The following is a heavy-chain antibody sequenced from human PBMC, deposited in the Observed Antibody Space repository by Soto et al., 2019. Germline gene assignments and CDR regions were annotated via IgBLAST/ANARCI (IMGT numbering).Heavy chain of an antibody. CDR1: GFTFDDYA. D-gene: IGHD5-18*01. Sequence: LRLSCAASGFTFDDYAMHWVRQAPGKGLGWVSGISWNSGSIGYADSVKGRFTISRDNAKNSLYLQMNSLRAEDTALYYCAKDQRIQLWLAWFDPWGQGTMVTVYS. CDR3: AKDQRIQLWLAWFDP. J-gene: IGHJ5*02. CDR2: ISWNSGSI. V-gene: IGHV3-9*01.